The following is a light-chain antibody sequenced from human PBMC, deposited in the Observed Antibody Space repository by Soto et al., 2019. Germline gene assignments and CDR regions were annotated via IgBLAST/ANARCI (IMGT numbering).Light chain of an antibody. CDR1: QGIRTE. J-gene: IGKJ1*01. V-gene: IGKV1-6*01. CDR3: LQDSDYPRT. CDR2: AAS. Sequence: ATQMTQSPSSLSASVGDRVTIACRASQGIRTELAWYQQKRGEAPKLLIYAASALQSGVPSRFSGSGSGTDFTLTISNLRPEGFASYYCLQDSDYPRTVGQGTKVEMK.